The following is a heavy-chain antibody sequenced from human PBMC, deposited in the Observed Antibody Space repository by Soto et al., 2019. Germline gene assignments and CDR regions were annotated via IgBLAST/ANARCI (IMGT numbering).Heavy chain of an antibody. CDR2: INAGNGNT. V-gene: IGHV1-3*01. Sequence: QVQLVQSGAEVKKPGASVKVSCKASGYTFTSYAMHWVRQAPGQRLEWMGWINAGNGNTKYSQKFQGRVTMTRDTSASTAYMELSSLSSEDTAVYYCARDSHFWSGSLYYYGMDVWGQGTTVTVSS. D-gene: IGHD3-3*02. CDR1: GYTFTSYA. CDR3: ARDSHFWSGSLYYYGMDV. J-gene: IGHJ6*02.